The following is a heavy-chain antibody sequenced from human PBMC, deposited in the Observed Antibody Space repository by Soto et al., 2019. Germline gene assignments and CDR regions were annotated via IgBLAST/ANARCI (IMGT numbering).Heavy chain of an antibody. CDR2: ISYDGSNK. CDR1: GFTFSNYA. V-gene: IGHV3-30-3*01. D-gene: IGHD6-13*01. J-gene: IGHJ5*02. Sequence: QVQLVESGRGVVQSGRSLRLSCAASGFTFSNYAMHWVRQAPGKGLEWVAVISYDGSNKYYADSVKGRFTISRDNSENTLYVQMNSLRAEDTAVYYCARAWAIAATGIYNNWFDPWGQGTLVTVSS. CDR3: ARAWAIAATGIYNNWFDP.